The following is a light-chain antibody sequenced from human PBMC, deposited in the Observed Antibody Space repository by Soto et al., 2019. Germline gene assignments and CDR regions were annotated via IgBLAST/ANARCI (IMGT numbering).Light chain of an antibody. Sequence: DIQMTQSPSSVSASVGERVTITCRASQAIDSWLAWYQQKPGEAPKLLIFTGSLLHSGVPPRFSGSGSGTDFTLTISSLQPEDFATYYCQQTLSFPPTFGQGTKVELE. J-gene: IGKJ1*01. CDR3: QQTLSFPPT. CDR2: TGS. V-gene: IGKV1-12*01. CDR1: QAIDSW.